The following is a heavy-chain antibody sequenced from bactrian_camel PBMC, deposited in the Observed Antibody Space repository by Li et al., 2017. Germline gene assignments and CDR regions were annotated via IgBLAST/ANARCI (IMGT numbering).Heavy chain of an antibody. J-gene: IGHJ4*01. D-gene: IGHD7*01. CDR3: AIDHSGTG. Sequence: DVQLVESGGGSVQAGGSLTLSCVASGATDSIGYMGWFRQAPGKECEGVATIYTAGALYYADSVKGRFTISQDNAEHTVYLQMTGLKPDDTAMYYCAIDHSGTGRGQGTQVTVS. V-gene: IGHV3S10*01. CDR2: IYTAGAL. CDR1: GATDSIGY.